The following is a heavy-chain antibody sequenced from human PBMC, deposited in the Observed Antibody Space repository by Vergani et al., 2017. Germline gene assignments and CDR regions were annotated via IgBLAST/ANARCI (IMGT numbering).Heavy chain of an antibody. J-gene: IGHJ6*02. V-gene: IGHV1-69-2*01. CDR2: VDPEDGET. D-gene: IGHD4-17*01. Sequence: EVQLGQSGAEVKKPGATMKISCKFSGYTFTDHYMHWVKQAPGKGLEWMGLVDPEDGETIYAEKFKGRVTIAADTSTDTAHLELSSLRSEDTAVYYCATPQTVTTGGMEVWGQGTTVIVSS. CDR3: ATPQTVTTGGMEV. CDR1: GYTFTDHY.